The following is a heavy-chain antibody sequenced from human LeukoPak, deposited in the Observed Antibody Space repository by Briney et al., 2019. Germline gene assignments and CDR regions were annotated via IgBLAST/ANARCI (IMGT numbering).Heavy chain of an antibody. J-gene: IGHJ4*02. Sequence: GGTLRLSCAASGFTFSSYGMSWVRQAPGKGLEWVSAISGSGGSTYYADSVKGRFTISRDNAKNSLYLQMNSLRAEDTAVYYCARGESSSWYGGYFDYWGQGTLVTVSS. CDR2: ISGSGGST. CDR3: ARGESSSWYGGYFDY. D-gene: IGHD6-13*01. V-gene: IGHV3-23*01. CDR1: GFTFSSYG.